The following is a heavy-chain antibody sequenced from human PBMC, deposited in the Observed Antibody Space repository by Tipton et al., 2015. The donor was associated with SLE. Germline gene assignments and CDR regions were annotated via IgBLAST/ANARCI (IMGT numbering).Heavy chain of an antibody. V-gene: IGHV3-48*03. CDR2: ISSSGSTI. Sequence: GSLRLSCAASGFTFSSYEMNWVRQAPGKGLEWVSYISSSGSTIYYADSVKGRFTISRDNAKNSLYLQMNSLRAEDTAVYYCARDSVDTAMVTCDIWGQGTMVTVSS. CDR3: ARDSVDTAMVTCDI. D-gene: IGHD5-18*01. J-gene: IGHJ3*02. CDR1: GFTFSSYE.